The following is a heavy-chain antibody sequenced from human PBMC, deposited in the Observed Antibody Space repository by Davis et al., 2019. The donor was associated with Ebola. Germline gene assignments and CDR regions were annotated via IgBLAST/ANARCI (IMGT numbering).Heavy chain of an antibody. J-gene: IGHJ4*02. CDR3: ARWGLRGNYDSWSVSDYYFDY. D-gene: IGHD3-3*01. Sequence: GGSLRLSCAASGFTFSNYAMSWVRQAPGKGLEWVSGFSGNGLGTYYADPVKGRFTMSRDNAKNSLYLQLDSLRDEDTAVYYCARWGLRGNYDSWSVSDYYFDYWGQGILVTVSS. V-gene: IGHV3-23*01. CDR2: FSGNGLGT. CDR1: GFTFSNYA.